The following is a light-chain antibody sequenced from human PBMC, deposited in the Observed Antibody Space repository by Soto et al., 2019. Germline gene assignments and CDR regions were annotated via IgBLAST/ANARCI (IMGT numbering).Light chain of an antibody. V-gene: IGLV1-44*01. Sequence: QSVLTQPPSASGTPGQRVAISCSGSSSNIGTNTVNWYQQLPGSAPQLLIYNTNQRPSGVPGRFSGSKSGASASLAISGLQSDDEADYYCAAWDGSLNVVLFGGGTKLTVL. CDR3: AAWDGSLNVVL. J-gene: IGLJ2*01. CDR2: NTN. CDR1: SSNIGTNT.